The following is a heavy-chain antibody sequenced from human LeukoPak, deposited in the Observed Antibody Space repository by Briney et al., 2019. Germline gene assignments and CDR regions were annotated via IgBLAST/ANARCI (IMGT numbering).Heavy chain of an antibody. V-gene: IGHV3-30-3*01. Sequence: GKSLRLSCAASGFSFSSYTMHWVRQAPGKGLEWVADMSFDGDKKYDADSVKGRFTISRDNSKRTLSLQMNSLRPEDTAVYYCARDITMVRGVMDIWGQGTKVTVST. D-gene: IGHD3-10*01. CDR3: ARDITMVRGVMDI. CDR2: MSFDGDKK. CDR1: GFSFSSYT. J-gene: IGHJ3*02.